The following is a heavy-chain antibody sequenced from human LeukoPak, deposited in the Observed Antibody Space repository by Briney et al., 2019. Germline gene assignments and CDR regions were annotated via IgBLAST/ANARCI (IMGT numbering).Heavy chain of an antibody. CDR2: INSDGSTT. J-gene: IGHJ4*02. Sequence: GGSLRLSCGASGFTFSSYGMPWVRQAPGKGLVWISRINSDGSTTSYADSVKGRFTISRDNAKNTLYLQMNSLRAEDTAVYYCANNRGYADYWGQGTLVTVSS. CDR1: GFTFSSYG. V-gene: IGHV3-74*01. D-gene: IGHD5-12*01. CDR3: ANNRGYADY.